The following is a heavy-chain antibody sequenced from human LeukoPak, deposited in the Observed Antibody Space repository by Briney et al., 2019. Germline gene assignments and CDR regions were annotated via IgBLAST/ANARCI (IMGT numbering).Heavy chain of an antibody. J-gene: IGHJ4*02. CDR1: GFTVSSNY. D-gene: IGHD2-2*01. CDR3: ARARGYCSSTSCHLHFDY. CDR2: IYSGGST. Sequence: GGSLRLSCAASGFTVSSNYMSWVRQAPGKGLEWVSVIYSGGSTYYADSVKGRFTISRDNSKNTLYLQMNSLRAEDTAVYYRARARGYCSSTSCHLHFDYWGQGTLVTVSS. V-gene: IGHV3-53*01.